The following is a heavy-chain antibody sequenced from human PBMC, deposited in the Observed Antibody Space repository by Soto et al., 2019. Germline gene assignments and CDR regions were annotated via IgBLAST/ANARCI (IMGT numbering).Heavy chain of an antibody. Sequence: ASVKVSFKASGYTFTSCGISWVRQAPGQGLDWIGWISAYNGNTNYAQKLQGRVTMTTDTSTSTAYVELRSLRSDDTAVYYCARDQSPSSGWPGMDVWGQGTTVTVSS. V-gene: IGHV1-18*04. J-gene: IGHJ6*02. CDR2: ISAYNGNT. D-gene: IGHD6-19*01. CDR1: GYTFTSCG. CDR3: ARDQSPSSGWPGMDV.